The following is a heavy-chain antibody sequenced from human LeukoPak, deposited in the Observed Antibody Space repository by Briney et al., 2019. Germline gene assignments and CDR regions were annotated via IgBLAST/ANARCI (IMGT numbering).Heavy chain of an antibody. V-gene: IGHV3-23*01. Sequence: GGSLRLSCAASGFTFSSYAMSWVRQAPGKGLEWVSAISGSGGSTYYADSVKGRFTISRDNSKNTLYLQMNSLRAEDTAVYHCAKDYDYVWGGNWFDPWGQGTLVTVSS. J-gene: IGHJ5*02. CDR3: AKDYDYVWGGNWFDP. CDR2: ISGSGGST. D-gene: IGHD3-16*01. CDR1: GFTFSSYA.